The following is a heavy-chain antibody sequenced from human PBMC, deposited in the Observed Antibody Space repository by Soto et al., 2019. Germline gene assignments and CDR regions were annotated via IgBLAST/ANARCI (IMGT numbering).Heavy chain of an antibody. Sequence: GAGPTLVNPPQTPTPSLTLSWVLPSTSQMGVGWVRQPPGKALEWLAHVYWNDDKYYSLSLKSRLTISKDTSKSQVVLTMTNMDPVDTATYYCAHLNTRGYYFDYWGQGALVTVSS. V-gene: IGHV2-5*01. CDR3: AHLNTRGYYFDY. J-gene: IGHJ4*02. CDR1: WVLPSTSQMG. CDR2: VYWNDDK.